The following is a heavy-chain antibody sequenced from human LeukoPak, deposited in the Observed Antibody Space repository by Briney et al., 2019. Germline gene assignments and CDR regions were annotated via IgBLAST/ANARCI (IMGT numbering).Heavy chain of an antibody. CDR2: IYTSGSI. Sequence: SETLSLTCTVSGGSISSYYWSWIRQPAGKGLEWIGRIYTSGSINYNPSLKSRVTMSVDTSKNQFSLKLSSVTAADTAVYYCARGPKGYSSGRYDFDYWGQGTLVTVSS. V-gene: IGHV4-4*07. CDR3: ARGPKGYSSGRYDFDY. D-gene: IGHD6-19*01. J-gene: IGHJ4*02. CDR1: GGSISSYY.